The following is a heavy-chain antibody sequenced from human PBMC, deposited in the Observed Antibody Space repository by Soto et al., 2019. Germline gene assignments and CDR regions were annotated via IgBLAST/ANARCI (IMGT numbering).Heavy chain of an antibody. V-gene: IGHV3-33*01. D-gene: IGHD3-3*01. J-gene: IGHJ6*03. CDR2: IWYDGSNK. Sequence: GGSLRLSCAASGFTFSSYGMHWVRQAPGKGLEWVAVIWYDGSNKYYADSVKGRFTISRDNSKNTLYLQMNSLRAEDTAVYYCARGRDFWSGYSKEYYYYYYMDVWGKGTTVTVSS. CDR3: ARGRDFWSGYSKEYYYYYYMDV. CDR1: GFTFSSYG.